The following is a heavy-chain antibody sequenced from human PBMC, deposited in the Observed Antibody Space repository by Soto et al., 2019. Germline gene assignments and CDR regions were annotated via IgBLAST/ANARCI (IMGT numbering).Heavy chain of an antibody. D-gene: IGHD3-3*01. CDR1: GDRFTVYC. V-gene: IGHV5-51*07. Sequence: VQSVKVSCRVAGDRFTVYCIGWVNQMPGKGLEWMGIIYPGDSDTRYSPSFQGQVTISADKSISTAYLQWSSLKASDTAMYYCARQYYDFWSGYHGGAFDTWGQGTMVTVS. CDR3: ARQYYDFWSGYHGGAFDT. CDR2: IYPGDSDT. J-gene: IGHJ3*02.